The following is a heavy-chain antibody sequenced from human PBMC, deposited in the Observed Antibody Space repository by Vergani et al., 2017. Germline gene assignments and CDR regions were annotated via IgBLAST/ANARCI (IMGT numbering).Heavy chain of an antibody. CDR1: GGTFSSYA. CDR2: IIPIFGTA. CDR3: ARNIVVVPAAPGDYYYMDV. Sequence: QVQLVQSGAEVKKPGSSVKVSCKASGGTFSSYAISWVRQAPGQGIEWMGGIIPIFGTANYAQKFQGRVTITADESTSTAYMELSSLRSEDTAVYYCARNIVVVPAAPGDYYYMDVWGKGTTVTVSS. J-gene: IGHJ6*03. V-gene: IGHV1-69*01. D-gene: IGHD2-2*01.